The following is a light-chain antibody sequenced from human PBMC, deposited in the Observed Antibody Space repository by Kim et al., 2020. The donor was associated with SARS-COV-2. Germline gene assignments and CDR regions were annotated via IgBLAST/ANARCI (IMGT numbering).Light chain of an antibody. CDR3: QQYNKWPPLT. Sequence: SPGERASASCRASQSVSSNLAWYQQKPGQAPRLIIYGASTRATGIPDRFSGSGSGTEFTLTISNLQSEDYAVYYCQQYNKWPPLTFGGGTKVEIK. J-gene: IGKJ4*01. V-gene: IGKV3-15*01. CDR1: QSVSSN. CDR2: GAS.